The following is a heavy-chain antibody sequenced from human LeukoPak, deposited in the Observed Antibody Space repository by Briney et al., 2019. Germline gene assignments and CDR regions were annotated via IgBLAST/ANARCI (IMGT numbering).Heavy chain of an antibody. Sequence: GGSLRLSCAASGFTFSSYSMNWVRQAPGKGLEWVSYISSSSSTIYYADSVKGRFTISRDNAKNSLYLQMNSLRAEDTALYYCARVRGEYQMLGAFDIWGQGTVVTVSS. V-gene: IGHV3-48*04. CDR2: ISSSSSTI. CDR1: GFTFSSYS. J-gene: IGHJ3*02. D-gene: IGHD2-2*01. CDR3: ARVRGEYQMLGAFDI.